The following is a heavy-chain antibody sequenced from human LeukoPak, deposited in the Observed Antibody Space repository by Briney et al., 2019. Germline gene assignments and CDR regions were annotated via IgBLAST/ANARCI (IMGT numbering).Heavy chain of an antibody. CDR2: ISAYNGNT. Sequence: ASVKVSCKASGYTFTSYGISWVRQAPGQGLEWVGWISAYNGNTNYAQKLQGRVTMTTDTSTSTAYMELRSLRSDDTAVYYWARARSSTVLLLFEEVPPGHAFDIWGQGTMVTVSS. CDR1: GYTFTSYG. V-gene: IGHV1-18*01. CDR3: ARARSSTVLLLFEEVPPGHAFDI. D-gene: IGHD3-10*01. J-gene: IGHJ3*02.